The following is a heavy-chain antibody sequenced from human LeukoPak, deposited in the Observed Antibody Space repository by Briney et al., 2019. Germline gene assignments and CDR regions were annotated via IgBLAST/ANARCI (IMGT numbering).Heavy chain of an antibody. D-gene: IGHD6-6*01. CDR1: GFTFSSYA. CDR2: ISGSGGST. J-gene: IGHJ4*02. V-gene: IGHV3-23*01. Sequence: GGSLRLSCAASGFTFSSYAMSWVRQAPGKGLEWVSAISGSGGSTYYADSVKGRFTISRDNAKNSLCLQMNSLRAEDTAVYYCASLRQFVHRWGQGTLVTVSS. CDR3: ASLRQFVHR.